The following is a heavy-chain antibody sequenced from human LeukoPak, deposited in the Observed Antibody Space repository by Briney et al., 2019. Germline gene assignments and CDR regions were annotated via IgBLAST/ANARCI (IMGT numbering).Heavy chain of an antibody. D-gene: IGHD6-6*01. CDR1: GYSFTSYW. J-gene: IGHJ4*02. CDR3: ARLDSSSDRYFDY. Sequence: GESLKISCKGSGYSFTSYWIGWVRQMPGKGLEWMGIIYAEDSDARYSPSFQGQVTFSADKSISTAYLQWNSLKASDTAMYYCARLDSSSDRYFDYWGQGTLVTVS. CDR2: IYAEDSDA. V-gene: IGHV5-51*01.